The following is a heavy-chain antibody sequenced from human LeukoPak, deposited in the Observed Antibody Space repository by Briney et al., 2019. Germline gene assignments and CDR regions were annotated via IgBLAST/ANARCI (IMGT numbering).Heavy chain of an antibody. J-gene: IGHJ4*02. CDR3: ARAVAAAGSFDY. CDR2: INHSGST. V-gene: IGHV4-34*01. Sequence: SETLSLTCAVYGGSFSGYYWSWIRQPPGKGLEWIGEINHSGSTNYNPSLKSRVASKNQFSLKLSSVTAADTAVYYCARAVAAAGSFDYWGQGTLVTVSS. CDR1: GGSFSGYY. D-gene: IGHD6-13*01.